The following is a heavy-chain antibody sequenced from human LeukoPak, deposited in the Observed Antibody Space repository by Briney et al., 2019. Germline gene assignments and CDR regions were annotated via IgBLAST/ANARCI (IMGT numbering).Heavy chain of an antibody. Sequence: GGSLRLSCAASGFTFSGFAMTWVRQAPGKGLEWVATISDSGDSTYYADAVKGRFTISRDNSKDTLYVQMSSLRAEDADVYYCAKSHSVEQRGYFDYWGQGTLVTVSS. CDR2: ISDSGDST. V-gene: IGHV3-23*01. CDR1: GFTFSGFA. CDR3: AKSHSVEQRGYFDY. D-gene: IGHD6-13*01. J-gene: IGHJ4*02.